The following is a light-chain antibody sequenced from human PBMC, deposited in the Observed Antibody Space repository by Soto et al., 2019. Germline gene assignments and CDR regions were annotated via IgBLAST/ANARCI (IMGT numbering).Light chain of an antibody. CDR3: MQPLQSWT. CDR1: QILLHSNGYNY. CDR2: LGS. Sequence: EIVMTQSPLSLPVTPGEPASISCRSSQILLHSNGYNYLDWYLQKPGQSPQLLIYLGSNRASGVPDRFSGSGSGTDFTLKISRVEAEDVGVYYCMQPLQSWTFGQGTKVAIK. V-gene: IGKV2-28*01. J-gene: IGKJ1*01.